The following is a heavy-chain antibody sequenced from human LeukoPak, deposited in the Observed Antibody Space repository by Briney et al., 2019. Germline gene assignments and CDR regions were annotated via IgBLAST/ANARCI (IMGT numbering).Heavy chain of an antibody. V-gene: IGHV3-23*01. Sequence: GGSLRLSCTASGFTFSSYAMSWVRQAPGKGLEWVSAISGSGGSTYYADSVKGRFTISRDNSKNTLYLQMNSLRAEDTAVYYCAKVYRNSSSWYYYYCMDVWGKGTTVTVSS. D-gene: IGHD6-13*01. J-gene: IGHJ6*03. CDR2: ISGSGGST. CDR1: GFTFSSYA. CDR3: AKVYRNSSSWYYYYCMDV.